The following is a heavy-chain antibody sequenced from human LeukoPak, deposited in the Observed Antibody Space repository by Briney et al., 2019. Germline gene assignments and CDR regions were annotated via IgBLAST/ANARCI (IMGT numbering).Heavy chain of an antibody. J-gene: IGHJ2*01. V-gene: IGHV4-59*01. CDR2: IYYSGST. CDR3: ARDPWYRYFDL. Sequence: SETLSLTCTVSSVSISSYYWSWIRQPPGKGLEWIGYIYYSGSTNYNPSLKSRVTISVDTSKNQFSLKLSSVTAADTAVYYCARDPWYRYFDLWGRGTLVTVSS. CDR1: SVSISSYY.